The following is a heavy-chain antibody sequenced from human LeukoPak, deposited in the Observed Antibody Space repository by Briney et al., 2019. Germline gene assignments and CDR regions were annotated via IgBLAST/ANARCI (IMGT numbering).Heavy chain of an antibody. CDR2: INPNSGGT. J-gene: IGHJ3*02. V-gene: IGHV1-2*02. CDR1: GYTFTGYY. CDR3: ARETPSIVGATTRSAFDI. Sequence: ASVKVSCKASGYTFTGYYMHWVRQAPGQGLEWMGWINPNSGGTNYAQKFQGRVTMTRDTSISTAYMELSRLRSDDTAVYYCARETPSIVGATTRSAFDIWGQGTMVTVSS. D-gene: IGHD1-26*01.